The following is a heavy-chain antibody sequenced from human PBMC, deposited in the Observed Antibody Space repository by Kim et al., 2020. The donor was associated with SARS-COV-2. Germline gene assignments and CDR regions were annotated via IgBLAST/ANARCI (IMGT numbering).Heavy chain of an antibody. CDR1: GFTFSNAW. D-gene: IGHD1-26*01. Sequence: GGSLRLSCAASGFTFSNAWMSWVRQAPGKGLEWVGRIKSKTDGGTTDYAAPVKGRFTISRDDSKNTLYLQMNSLKTEDTAVYYCTTDFIEEWELTGAYGYWGQGTLVTVSS. V-gene: IGHV3-15*01. J-gene: IGHJ4*02. CDR3: TTDFIEEWELTGAYGY. CDR2: IKSKTDGGTT.